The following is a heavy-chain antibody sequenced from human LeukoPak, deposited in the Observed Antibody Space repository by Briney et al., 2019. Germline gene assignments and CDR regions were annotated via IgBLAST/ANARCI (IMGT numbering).Heavy chain of an antibody. D-gene: IGHD2-21*01. V-gene: IGHV1-8*01. CDR3: AIEHIVTRPGGYYFYGMDV. J-gene: IGHJ6*02. CDR1: VYTSTSYD. CDR2: MYPKRGNT. Sequence: GASVKVSCKASVYTSTSYDINWVRQATGQGLERMGWMYPKRGNTGYAQKFQGKVTMTRNTSISTAYMELSSLRSEDTAVYYCAIEHIVTRPGGYYFYGMDVWGQGTTVTVSS.